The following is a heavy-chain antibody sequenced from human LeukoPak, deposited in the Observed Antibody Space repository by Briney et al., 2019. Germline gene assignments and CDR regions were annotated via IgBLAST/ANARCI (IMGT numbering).Heavy chain of an antibody. CDR3: ASDYSLDY. V-gene: IGHV3-23*01. J-gene: IGHJ4*02. D-gene: IGHD6-25*01. Sequence: GGSLRLSCAASGFTFSSYAMTWVRQAPGKGLEWVSTISDSGARTNYADSAKGRFTISRDNSMNTLYLRMNSLRADDTAVYYCASDYSLDYWGQGTLVTVSS. CDR1: GFTFSSYA. CDR2: ISDSGART.